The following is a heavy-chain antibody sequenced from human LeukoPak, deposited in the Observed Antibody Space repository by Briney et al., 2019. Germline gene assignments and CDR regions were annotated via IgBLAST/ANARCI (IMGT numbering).Heavy chain of an antibody. D-gene: IGHD3-9*01. CDR2: INPNSGGT. V-gene: IGHV1-2*02. J-gene: IGHJ5*02. CDR3: ARLPKYFDWLLAPS. Sequence: ASVTVSCKSSGYTFTGYYMHWVRQAPGQGIEWMGWINPNSGGTNYAQKFQGRVTITADESTSTAYMELSSLRSEDTAVYYCARLPKYFDWLLAPSWGQGTLVTVSS. CDR1: GYTFTGYY.